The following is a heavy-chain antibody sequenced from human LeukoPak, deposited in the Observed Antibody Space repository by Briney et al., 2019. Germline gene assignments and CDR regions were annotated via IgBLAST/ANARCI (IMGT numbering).Heavy chain of an antibody. CDR2: LSSNGGST. Sequence: PGGSLRLSCSASGFLFSSYAMHWVRQAPGKGVEYVSGLSSNGGSTYYADSVKGRFTISRDNYKNTVYLQMSSLRVEDTAVYYCVKVGCNGGSCYSDYFDYWGQGSLLTVSS. J-gene: IGHJ4*02. V-gene: IGHV3-64D*06. CDR3: VKVGCNGGSCYSDYFDY. D-gene: IGHD2-15*01. CDR1: GFLFSSYA.